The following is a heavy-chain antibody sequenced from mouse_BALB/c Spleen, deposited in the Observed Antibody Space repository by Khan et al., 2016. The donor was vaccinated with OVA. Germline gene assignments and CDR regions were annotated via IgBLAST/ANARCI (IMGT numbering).Heavy chain of an antibody. CDR2: INTDCGSA. CDR3: GGGGGGDMFAY. J-gene: IGHJ3*01. D-gene: IGHD3-3*01. V-gene: IGHV1S137*01. Sequence: QVQLQQSGAELVRPGVSVKISCKGSGYTFTDYAMNWVKQSNAQSLEWIGVINTDCGSASYNEKFKGKATLTVDKSSSTAYMQLTSLTSEDSATYYCGGGGGGDMFAYWGQGTLVTVSA. CDR1: GYTFTDYA.